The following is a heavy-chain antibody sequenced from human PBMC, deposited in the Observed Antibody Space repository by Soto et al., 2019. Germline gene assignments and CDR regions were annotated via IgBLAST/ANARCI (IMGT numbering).Heavy chain of an antibody. CDR2: IYYSGST. Sequence: QVQLQESGPGLVKPSETLSLTCTVSGGSISSYYWSWIRQPPGKGLEWIGYIYYSGSTNYNPALKSRVTVAVDKSKNQFSLKLSSVTAADTAVYYCAKNPCGGSGGNCYSGGYYYYYNGMDVWGQGTTVTVSS. J-gene: IGHJ6*02. V-gene: IGHV4-59*01. CDR1: GGSISSYY. CDR3: AKNPCGGSGGNCYSGGYYYYYNGMDV. D-gene: IGHD2-15*01.